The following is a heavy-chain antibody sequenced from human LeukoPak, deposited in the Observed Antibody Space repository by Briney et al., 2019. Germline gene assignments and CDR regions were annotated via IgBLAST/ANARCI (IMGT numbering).Heavy chain of an antibody. CDR2: INPNSGGT. Sequence: ASVKVSCKASGYTFTGYYMHWVRQAPGQGLEWMGWINPNSGGTNYAQKVQGRVTMTRDTAISTAYMELSRLRSDDTAVYYCARAPQLGLRYYFDYWGQGTLVTVSS. V-gene: IGHV1-2*02. D-gene: IGHD1-7*01. J-gene: IGHJ4*02. CDR1: GYTFTGYY. CDR3: ARAPQLGLRYYFDY.